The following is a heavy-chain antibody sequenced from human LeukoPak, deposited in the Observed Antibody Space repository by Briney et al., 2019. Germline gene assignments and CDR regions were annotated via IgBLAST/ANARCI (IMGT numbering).Heavy chain of an antibody. CDR1: GGSISSSSYY. Sequence: PSETLSLTCTVSGGSISSSSYYWGWIRQPPGKGLEWIGSIYYSGSTYYNPSLKSRVTICVDTSKNQFSLKLSSVTAAATAVYYCAREERAGTLDYWGQGTLVTVSS. V-gene: IGHV4-39*02. CDR2: IYYSGST. J-gene: IGHJ4*02. D-gene: IGHD6-19*01. CDR3: AREERAGTLDY.